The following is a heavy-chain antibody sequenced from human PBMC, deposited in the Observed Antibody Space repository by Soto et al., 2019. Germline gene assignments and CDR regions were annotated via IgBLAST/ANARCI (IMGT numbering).Heavy chain of an antibody. CDR1: GFSLSATGVG. Sequence: QITLKESGPPLVKPTQTLTLTCTFSGFSLSATGVGVGWIRQPPGKALEWLALIYWDDDKRYSPSLKTRLTXAXATSKNQVVLTMTNMDPVDTATYYCAHRSTRGDFDYWGQGTLVTVSS. D-gene: IGHD3-16*01. CDR3: AHRSTRGDFDY. J-gene: IGHJ4*02. CDR2: IYWDDDK. V-gene: IGHV2-5*02.